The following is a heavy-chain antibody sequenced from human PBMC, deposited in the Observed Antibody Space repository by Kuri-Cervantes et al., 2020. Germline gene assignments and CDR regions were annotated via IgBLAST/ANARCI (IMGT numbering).Heavy chain of an antibody. J-gene: IGHJ1*01. CDR3: ARGYSSSWYKD. V-gene: IGHV4-31*03. D-gene: IGHD6-13*01. CDR2: IYYSGST. Sequence: LRLSCTVSGGSISSGGYYWSWIRQHPGKGLEWIGYIYYSGSTYYNPSLKSRVTISVDTSKNQFSPKLSSVTAADTAVYYCARGYSSSWYKDWGQGTLVTVSS. CDR1: GGSISSGGYY.